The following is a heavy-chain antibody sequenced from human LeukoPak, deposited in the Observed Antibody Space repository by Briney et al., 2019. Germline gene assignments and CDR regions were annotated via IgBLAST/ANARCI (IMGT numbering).Heavy chain of an antibody. Sequence: SVKVSCKASGGTFSSYAISWVRQAPGQGLEWMGGIIPIFGTANYAQKFQGRVTITTGESTSTAYMELSSLRSEDTAVYYCARDSGYCSGGSCFLYNWFDPWGQGTLVTVSS. J-gene: IGHJ5*02. CDR1: GGTFSSYA. CDR2: IIPIFGTA. CDR3: ARDSGYCSGGSCFLYNWFDP. D-gene: IGHD2-15*01. V-gene: IGHV1-69*05.